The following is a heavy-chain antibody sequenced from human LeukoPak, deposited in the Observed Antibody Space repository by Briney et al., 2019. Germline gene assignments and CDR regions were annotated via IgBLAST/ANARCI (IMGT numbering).Heavy chain of an antibody. CDR3: ARDLDSSGYYHVVDS. CDR1: VFTFSSYA. J-gene: IGHJ4*02. Sequence: QTGGSLRLSCADSVFTFSSYAMSWVRQAPGKGLEWVSLISTSGRTHYADSVQGRFTISRDNSKNTLSLHMNSLRAEDTAVYYCARDLDSSGYYHVVDSWGQGALVTVSS. D-gene: IGHD3-22*01. V-gene: IGHV3-23*01. CDR2: ISTSGRT.